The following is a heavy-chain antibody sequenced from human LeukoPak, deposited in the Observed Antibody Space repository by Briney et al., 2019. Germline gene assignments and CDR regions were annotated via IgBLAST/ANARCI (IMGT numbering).Heavy chain of an antibody. V-gene: IGHV3-20*04. J-gene: IGHJ3*02. CDR3: ARDRLVVGASPDAFDI. D-gene: IGHD1-26*01. CDR2: INWNGGRT. CDR1: GYTFDDYG. Sequence: PGGSLRLSCAAWGYTFDDYGMRGVREARGKGGEGVAGINWNGGRTVYADSEKGRFTICRDNAKNSLYLQMHSLRAEDTALYSCARDRLVVGASPDAFDIWGQGTLVTVSS.